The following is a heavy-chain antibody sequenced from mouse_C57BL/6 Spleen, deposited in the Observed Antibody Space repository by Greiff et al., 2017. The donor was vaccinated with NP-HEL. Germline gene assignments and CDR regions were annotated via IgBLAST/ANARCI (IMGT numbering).Heavy chain of an antibody. CDR2: IYPGSGST. D-gene: IGHD1-1*01. Sequence: VQLQQPGAELVKPGASVKMSCKASGYTFTSYWITWVKQRPGQGLEWIGDIYPGSGSTNYNEKFKSKATLTVDTSSSTAYMQLSSLTSEDSAVYYCARDITTVVARDYWGQGTTLTVSS. CDR3: ARDITTVVARDY. J-gene: IGHJ2*01. CDR1: GYTFTSYW. V-gene: IGHV1-55*01.